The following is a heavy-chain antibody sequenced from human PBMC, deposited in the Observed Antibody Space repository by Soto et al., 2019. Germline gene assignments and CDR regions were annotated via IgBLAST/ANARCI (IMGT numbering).Heavy chain of an antibody. CDR3: ARGVGKTVRGVKLYYYYAMDV. CDR1: GGALSDYA. J-gene: IGHJ6*02. V-gene: IGHV1-69*06. Sequence: QVQLVQSGAEVKKPGSSVKVSCKTSGGALSDYAISWVRQAPGQGLEWVGGIIPFVGTATYSQKFQGRVSMTAYKHTTTVYMEMSSLRYEDTAVYFCARGVGKTVRGVKLYYYYAMDVWGQGAMVTVSS. CDR2: IIPFVGTA. D-gene: IGHD3-10*01.